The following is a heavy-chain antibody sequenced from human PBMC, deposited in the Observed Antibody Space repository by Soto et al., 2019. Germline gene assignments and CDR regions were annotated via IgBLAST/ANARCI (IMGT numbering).Heavy chain of an antibody. V-gene: IGHV3-23*01. CDR3: AKIPITIRLGMDV. Sequence: EVQLLESGGGLGQPGGSLRLSCAASGFTFSSSAMSWVRQAPGKGLEWVSGINNNGVNTYYADSVKGRFTISRDNSKNTLYLQMNSLRAEDTAVYYCAKIPITIRLGMDVWGQGTTVTVSS. CDR2: INNNGVNT. D-gene: IGHD3-3*01. CDR1: GFTFSSSA. J-gene: IGHJ6*02.